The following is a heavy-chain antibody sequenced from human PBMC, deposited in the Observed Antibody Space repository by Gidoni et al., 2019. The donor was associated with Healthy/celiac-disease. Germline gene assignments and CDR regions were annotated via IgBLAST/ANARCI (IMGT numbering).Heavy chain of an antibody. CDR3: ARGCTGGVCSLGAFDI. CDR2: INSDGRST. J-gene: IGHJ3*02. CDR1: GFTFSSYW. Sequence: EVQLVASGGGLVQPGGSLRLSCAASGFTFSSYWMHWVRQAPGKGLVWVSRINSDGRSTSYADSVKCRFTISRDNAKNTLYRQMNSLRAEDTAVYYCARGCTGGVCSLGAFDIWGQGTMVTVSS. D-gene: IGHD2-8*02. V-gene: IGHV3-74*01.